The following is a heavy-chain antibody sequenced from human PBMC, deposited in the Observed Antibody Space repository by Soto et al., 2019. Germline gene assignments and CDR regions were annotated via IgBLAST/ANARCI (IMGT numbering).Heavy chain of an antibody. D-gene: IGHD3-10*01. CDR3: ARDTGYTFGSLNF. CDR2: MNAGVGNT. CDR1: GYTFTDYA. Sequence: ASVKVSCKASGYTFTDYALHWVRQAPGQRLEWMGWMNAGVGNTLYSQKFQGRITITRDTSASTAYMELNSLKSEDTAIYYCARDTGYTFGSLNFWGPGTLVTVSS. V-gene: IGHV1-3*01. J-gene: IGHJ4*02.